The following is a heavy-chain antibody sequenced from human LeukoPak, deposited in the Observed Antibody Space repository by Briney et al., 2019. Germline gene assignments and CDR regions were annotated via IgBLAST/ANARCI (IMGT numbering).Heavy chain of an antibody. Sequence: SETLSLTCTVSGGSISSPYWTWIRQPPGKGLEWIGYIYYGGSADYSPSLKSRATISLDTSKNQFSLHLTSVTAADTAVYYCARQLAGLAPPGFIDSWGQGTLVTVSS. J-gene: IGHJ4*02. CDR2: IYYGGSA. CDR3: ARQLAGLAPPGFIDS. CDR1: GGSISSPY. D-gene: IGHD3-3*02. V-gene: IGHV4-59*08.